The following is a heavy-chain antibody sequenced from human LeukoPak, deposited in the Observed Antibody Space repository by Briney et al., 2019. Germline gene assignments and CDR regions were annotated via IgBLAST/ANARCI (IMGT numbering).Heavy chain of an antibody. CDR2: MNPNSGNT. Sequence: ASVKVSCKASGYTFTGYYMHWVRQAPGQGLEWMGWMNPNSGNTGYAQKFQGRVTMTRNTSISTAYMELSSLRSEDTAVYYCARGGGYSYGMEIDYWGQGTLVTVSS. CDR3: ARGGGYSYGMEIDY. CDR1: GYTFTGYY. V-gene: IGHV1-8*02. J-gene: IGHJ4*02. D-gene: IGHD5-18*01.